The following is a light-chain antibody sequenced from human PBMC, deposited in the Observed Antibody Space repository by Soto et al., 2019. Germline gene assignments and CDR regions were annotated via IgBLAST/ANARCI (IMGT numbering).Light chain of an antibody. V-gene: IGLV2-14*01. J-gene: IGLJ1*01. Sequence: QSVLTQPASVSGPPGQSITISCTGTSSDVGAYNYVSWYQHHPGKAPRLVIYDVTNRPSGISDRFSGSKSGNTASLTISGRLAEDEADYYFTSYTSISTYVFGTGTKLTVL. CDR1: SSDVGAYNY. CDR3: TSYTSISTYV. CDR2: DVT.